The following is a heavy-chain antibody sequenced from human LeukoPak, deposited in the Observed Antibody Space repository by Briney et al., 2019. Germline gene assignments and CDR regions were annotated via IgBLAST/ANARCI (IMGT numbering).Heavy chain of an antibody. D-gene: IGHD6-13*01. J-gene: IGHJ6*02. Sequence: GASVKVSCKVSGYTLTELSMHWVRQAPGKGLEWVAVISYDGSNKYYADSVKGRFTISRDNSKNTLYLQMNSLRAEDTAVYYCAKDGGDSSSWYGPGELDVWGQGTTVTVSS. CDR2: ISYDGSNK. CDR3: AKDGGDSSSWYGPGELDV. CDR1: GYTLTELS. V-gene: IGHV3-30*18.